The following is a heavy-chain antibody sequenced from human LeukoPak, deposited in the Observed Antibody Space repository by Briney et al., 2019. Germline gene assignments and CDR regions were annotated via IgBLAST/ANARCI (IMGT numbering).Heavy chain of an antibody. J-gene: IGHJ4*02. Sequence: PGGSLRLSCVASGFAVGRNYMSWVRQAPGKGLEYVSLIYSGGAIRYADSVKGRFTISRDSSKNTLFLQMNDLTVEDTARYYCARRPGNWGQGILVTVSS. CDR1: GFAVGRNY. CDR3: ARRPGN. V-gene: IGHV3-53*01. CDR2: IYSGGAI. D-gene: IGHD1-14*01.